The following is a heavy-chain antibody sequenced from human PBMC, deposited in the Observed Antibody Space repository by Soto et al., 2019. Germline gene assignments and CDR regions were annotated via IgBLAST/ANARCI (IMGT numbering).Heavy chain of an antibody. CDR3: QDRIVGVAGNSDYFYSGMDV. D-gene: IGHD1-26*01. CDR1: GGTFSSYA. J-gene: IGHJ6*02. Sequence: QVQLVQSGAEVKKPGSSVKVSCKASGGTFSSYAISWVRQAPGQGLEWMGGIIPIFDTANYAQKFQGRVTITAHESTSTAYLALSSLRPEDTVLYYCQDRIVGVAGNSDYFYSGMDVWGQGTTVTVSS. V-gene: IGHV1-69*01. CDR2: IIPIFDTA.